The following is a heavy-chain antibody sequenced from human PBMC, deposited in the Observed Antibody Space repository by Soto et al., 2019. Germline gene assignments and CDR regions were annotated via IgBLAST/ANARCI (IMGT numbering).Heavy chain of an antibody. CDR3: ARVWGALAPIAGWFGP. J-gene: IGHJ5*02. CDR2: IYQTGST. D-gene: IGHD3-16*01. Sequence: QVQLQESGPGLVKPSGTLSLTCAVSNGSITSGNWWSWVRQPPGKGLECIGDIYQTGSTHYNPSPRSRVISSVATSKNNFALSLSSVTAADTAVYFCARVWGALAPIAGWFGPWGRGSLVTVSS. CDR1: NGSITSGNW. V-gene: IGHV4-4*02.